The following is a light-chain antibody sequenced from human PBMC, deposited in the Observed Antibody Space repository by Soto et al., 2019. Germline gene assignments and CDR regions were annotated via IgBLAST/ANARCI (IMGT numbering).Light chain of an antibody. J-gene: IGKJ5*01. CDR1: QTVSSY. CDR3: QQSFTTPS. V-gene: IGKV1-39*01. CDR2: ATS. Sequence: DIQMTQAPSSLSASFGDRVNITCRASQTVSSYLNWYQQKPGTVPKLLIYATSNLQSGVPSRFSGRGFGTDFTLTISSLQPEDFATYYCQQSFTTPSFGQGTRLEI.